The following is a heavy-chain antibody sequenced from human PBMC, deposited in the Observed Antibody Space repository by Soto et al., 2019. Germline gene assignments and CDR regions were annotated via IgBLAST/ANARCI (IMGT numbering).Heavy chain of an antibody. CDR3: ARVRSGSYDWFDP. Sequence: EVQLVESGGGLVQPGGSLRLSCAASGFTFTNYWMHWVRQAPGKGLMWVSRINPDGSRTTYAASVKGRFAIFRENAKNTLYLQMNSLRAEDTAVYYCARVRSGSYDWFDPWGQGTLVTVSS. V-gene: IGHV3-74*01. CDR1: GFTFTNYW. CDR2: INPDGSRT. D-gene: IGHD3-10*01. J-gene: IGHJ5*02.